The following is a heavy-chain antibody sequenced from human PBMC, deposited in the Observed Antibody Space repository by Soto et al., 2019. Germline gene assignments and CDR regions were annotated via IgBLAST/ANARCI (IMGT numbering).Heavy chain of an antibody. V-gene: IGHV3-48*01. D-gene: IGHD3-3*01. Sequence: PGGSLILSCAASGFALSSFDMDWVRQAPGKGLEWVSYINMDGGSTHYAESVKGRFTISRDNGRNSLSLQMDSLRVEDTAVYYCAREKYLLAEGLAPLYYFDYWGQGTLVTVSS. CDR2: INMDGGST. CDR3: AREKYLLAEGLAPLYYFDY. CDR1: GFALSSFD. J-gene: IGHJ4*02.